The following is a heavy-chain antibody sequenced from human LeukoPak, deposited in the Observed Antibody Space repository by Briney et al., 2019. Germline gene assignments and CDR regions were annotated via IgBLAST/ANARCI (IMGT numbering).Heavy chain of an antibody. Sequence: ASVKVSCKASGYTFTGYYMHWVRQAPGQGLEWMGWINPNSGGTNYAQKFQGRVTMTRDTSISTAYMELSRLRSDDTAVYYCARGLRIAVAGTRGDFDYWGQGTLVTVSS. J-gene: IGHJ4*02. CDR1: GYTFTGYY. D-gene: IGHD6-19*01. CDR2: INPNSGGT. CDR3: ARGLRIAVAGTRGDFDY. V-gene: IGHV1-2*02.